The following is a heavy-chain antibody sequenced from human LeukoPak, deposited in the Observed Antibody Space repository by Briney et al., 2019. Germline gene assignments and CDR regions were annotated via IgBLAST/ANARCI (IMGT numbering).Heavy chain of an antibody. V-gene: IGHV3-23*01. D-gene: IGHD2-8*02. J-gene: IGHJ4*02. Sequence: GGSLRLSCAVSGFTFSSYVMSWVRQAPGKGLEWVSAISGSGGSTYYADSVKGRFTISRDNAKNSLYLQMNSLRAEDTAIYYCATYRQVLLPFESWGQGTLVTVSS. CDR2: ISGSGGST. CDR1: GFTFSSYV. CDR3: ATYRQVLLPFES.